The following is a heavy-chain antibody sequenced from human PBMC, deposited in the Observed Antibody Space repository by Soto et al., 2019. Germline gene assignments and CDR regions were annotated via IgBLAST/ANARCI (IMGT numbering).Heavy chain of an antibody. V-gene: IGHV3-23*01. Sequence: EVQLLESGGGLVQPGGSLRLSCEASGITFSRYDMSWVRQAPGKGLEWVSAINGGRSFYGDSVEGRFTVSRDNSKNTLYLQMNSLRVEDTAIYYCATHASELWGQGTLVTVSS. J-gene: IGHJ1*01. CDR3: ATHASEL. D-gene: IGHD1-7*01. CDR1: GITFSRYD. CDR2: INGGRS.